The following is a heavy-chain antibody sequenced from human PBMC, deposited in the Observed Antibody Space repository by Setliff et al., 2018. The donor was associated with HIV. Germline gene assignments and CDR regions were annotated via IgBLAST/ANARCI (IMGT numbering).Heavy chain of an antibody. J-gene: IGHJ4*02. Sequence: ASETLSLTCSVSGASTNSYFWSWIRQPAGKGLEWIGRIHSGGTTNSNPSLKSRVTLSVDTSKNQFSLKLNSVTAADTAVYYCARGGLRVRGAIDSFDYWGQGTLVTVSS. CDR2: IHSGGTT. CDR3: ARGGLRVRGAIDSFDY. CDR1: GASTNSYF. V-gene: IGHV4-4*07. D-gene: IGHD3-10*01.